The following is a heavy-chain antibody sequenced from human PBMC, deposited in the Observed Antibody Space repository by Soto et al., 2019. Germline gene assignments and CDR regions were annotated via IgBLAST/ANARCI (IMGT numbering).Heavy chain of an antibody. CDR3: AGESVVTRIAFDI. CDR1: GFTFSSYG. J-gene: IGHJ3*02. D-gene: IGHD2-21*02. V-gene: IGHV3-30*03. Sequence: GGSLRLSCAASGFTFSSYGMHWVRQAPGKGLEWVAVISYDGSNIYYADSVKGRFTISRDDAKNSLYLQMNSLRAEDTAVYYCAGESVVTRIAFDIWGQGTMVTVSS. CDR2: ISYDGSNI.